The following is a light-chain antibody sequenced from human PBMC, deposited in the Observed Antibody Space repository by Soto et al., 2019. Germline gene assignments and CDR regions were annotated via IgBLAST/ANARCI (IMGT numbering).Light chain of an antibody. J-gene: IGLJ2*01. V-gene: IGLV2-8*01. CDR1: SSDVGGYDF. CDR3: SSYADSSLPVA. Sequence: QSVLTQPPSASGSPGQSVTISCTGASSDVGGYDFVSWYQQHPGKAPKLMIYDVTKRPSGVPDRFSGSKSGNTASLTVSGLQADDEADYYCSSYADSSLPVAFGGGTKVTVL. CDR2: DVT.